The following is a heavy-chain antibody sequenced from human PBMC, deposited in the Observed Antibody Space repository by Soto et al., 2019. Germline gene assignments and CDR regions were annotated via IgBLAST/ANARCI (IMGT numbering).Heavy chain of an antibody. D-gene: IGHD2-2*02. V-gene: IGHV1-2*02. J-gene: IGHJ5*02. CDR1: GYTFTGYY. CDR2: INPNSGGT. CDR3: ARDIVVVPAAIAGWFDP. Sequence: ASVKVSCKASGYTFTGYYMHWVRQAPGQGLEWMGWINPNSGGTSYAQKFQGRVTMTRDTSISTAYMELSRLRSDDTAVYYCARDIVVVPAAIAGWFDPWGQGTLVTVSS.